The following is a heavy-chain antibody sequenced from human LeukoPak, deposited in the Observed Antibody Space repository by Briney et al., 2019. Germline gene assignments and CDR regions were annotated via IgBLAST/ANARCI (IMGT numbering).Heavy chain of an antibody. CDR1: GYTFTSYD. CDR2: ISTDKGNT. Sequence: ASVKVSCKASGYTFTSYDINWVRQAPGQGLEWMGWISTDKGNTYYAQKLQGRVTMTTDRSTSTAHMESRSLRSDDTAVYYCARRSGTYSDFDSWGQGTLVTVSS. J-gene: IGHJ4*01. D-gene: IGHD1-26*01. V-gene: IGHV1-18*01. CDR3: ARRSGTYSDFDS.